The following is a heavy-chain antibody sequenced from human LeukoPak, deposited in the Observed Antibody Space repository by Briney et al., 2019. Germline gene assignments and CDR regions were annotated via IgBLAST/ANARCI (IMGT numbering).Heavy chain of an antibody. CDR3: AKDEQNYYGSGSYYY. V-gene: IGHV3-9*01. D-gene: IGHD3-10*01. CDR1: GFTFDDYA. CDR2: ISWNSGSI. J-gene: IGHJ4*02. Sequence: PGGSLRLSCAASGFTFDDYAMHWVRQAPGKGLEWVSGISWNSGSIGYADSVKGRFTISRDNAKNSLYLQMNSLRAEDTALYYCAKDEQNYYGSGSYYYWGQGTLVTVSS.